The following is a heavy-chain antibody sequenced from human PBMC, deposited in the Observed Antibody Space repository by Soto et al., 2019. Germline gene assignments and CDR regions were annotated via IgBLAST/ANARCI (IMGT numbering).Heavy chain of an antibody. CDR1: GDTFTSYY. J-gene: IGHJ5*02. CDR2: INPHGGST. CDR3: ARSSGGNFGIIIEGSNWFDP. D-gene: IGHD3-3*01. V-gene: IGHV1-46*01. Sequence: ASVKVSCKAPGDTFTSYYLNWVRQAPGQGLEWMGVINPHGGSTKYTQKFQGRITMTRDTSRSTVYMELSSLRSDDTAIYYCARSSGGNFGIIIEGSNWFDPWGQGTLVTVSS.